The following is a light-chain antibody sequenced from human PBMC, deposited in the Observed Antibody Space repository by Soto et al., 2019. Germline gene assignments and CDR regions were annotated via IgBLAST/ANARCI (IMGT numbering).Light chain of an antibody. CDR1: PGDVDSFDY. CDR2: ELS. J-gene: IGLJ1*01. V-gene: IGLV2-14*01. Sequence: QSVMTTAASVSGSPGQSITISCPETPGDVDSFDYVSLYQQHPRKATKLMIFELSNRPSGVSDRFSGSKSGSTGSLTISGVQPEDKADYFCSSFTSNSTQLFGTGTRVTVL. CDR3: SSFTSNSTQL.